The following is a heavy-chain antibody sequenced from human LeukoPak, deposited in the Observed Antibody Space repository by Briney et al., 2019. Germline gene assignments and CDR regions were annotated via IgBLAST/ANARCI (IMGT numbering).Heavy chain of an antibody. Sequence: SETLSLTCTVSGGSISSYFWSWIRQPPGKGLEWIAYIYDSGNTHYNPSLRSRASISLDTSKNLCSLRLSSVTAADTAVYYCARHVIYSGGYSYWFDPWGPGTLVTVSS. CDR2: IYDSGNT. CDR1: GGSISSYF. CDR3: ARHVIYSGGYSYWFDP. D-gene: IGHD1-26*01. V-gene: IGHV4-59*08. J-gene: IGHJ5*02.